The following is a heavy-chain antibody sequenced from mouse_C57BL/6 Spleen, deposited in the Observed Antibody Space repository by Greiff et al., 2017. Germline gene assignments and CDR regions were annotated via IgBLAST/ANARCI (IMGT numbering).Heavy chain of an antibody. V-gene: IGHV1-52*01. Sequence: QVQLQQPGAELVRPGSSVKLSCKASGYTFTSYWMHWVKQGPIQGLEWIGNIDPSDSETHYNQKFKDKATFTVDKSSSTAYMQLSSLTSEDSAVYYCARATTVPEAWFAYWGQGTLVTVSA. CDR2: IDPSDSET. CDR1: GYTFTSYW. J-gene: IGHJ3*01. D-gene: IGHD1-1*01. CDR3: ARATTVPEAWFAY.